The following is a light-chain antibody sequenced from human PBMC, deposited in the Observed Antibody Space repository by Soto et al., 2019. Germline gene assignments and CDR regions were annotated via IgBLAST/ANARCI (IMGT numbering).Light chain of an antibody. CDR3: RSYTSSSTLV. V-gene: IGLV2-14*01. Sequence: QSALTQPASVSGSPGQSITISCTGTSSDVGGYNYVSWYQQHPGKAPKLMIYEDSNRPSGVSNRFSGSKSGNTASLTISGLQAEDEADYYWRSYTSSSTLVFGTGTKVTVL. CDR1: SSDVGGYNY. CDR2: EDS. J-gene: IGLJ1*01.